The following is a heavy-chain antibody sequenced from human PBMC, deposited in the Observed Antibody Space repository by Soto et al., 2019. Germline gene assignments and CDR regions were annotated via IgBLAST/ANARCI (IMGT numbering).Heavy chain of an antibody. V-gene: IGHV1-3*01. Sequence: QVQLVQSGAEVKKPGASVKVSCKASGYTFTSYAMHWVRQAPGQRLEWMGWINAGNGHTKYSQKIQGRVTITRDTSASTAYMELSSLRSEDTAVYYCARDPNYSNYFDCWGQGTLVTVSS. CDR1: GYTFTSYA. D-gene: IGHD4-4*01. CDR2: INAGNGHT. CDR3: ARDPNYSNYFDC. J-gene: IGHJ4*02.